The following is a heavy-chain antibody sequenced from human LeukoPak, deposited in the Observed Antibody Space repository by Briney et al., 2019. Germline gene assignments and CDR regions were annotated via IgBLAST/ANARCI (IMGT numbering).Heavy chain of an antibody. CDR2: ISRSSRHV. CDR3: VRDLMGSGSTTAYLHH. V-gene: IGHV3-21*01. J-gene: IGHJ1*01. D-gene: IGHD1-1*01. Sequence: GGSLRLSXAASGFTFSDYSMNWVRQAPGKGLEWVSSISRSSRHVYYAGSVKGRFTISRDNAKNSLYLQMNSLRAEDMAVYFCVRDLMGSGSTTAYLHHWGQGTLVTVSS. CDR1: GFTFSDYS.